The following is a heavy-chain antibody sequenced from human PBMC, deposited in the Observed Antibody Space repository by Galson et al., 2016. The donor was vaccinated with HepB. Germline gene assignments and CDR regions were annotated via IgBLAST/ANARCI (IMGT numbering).Heavy chain of an antibody. CDR1: GYSFSSYW. J-gene: IGHJ4*02. D-gene: IGHD3-3*01. V-gene: IGHV5-51*01. CDR2: IYPGDSDT. CDR3: ARGSGSPAKYYFDY. Sequence: QSGAEVKKPGESLKISCKGSGYSFSSYWIGWVLQKPGKGLEWMGIIYPGDSDTQYSPSFQGQVTISADRFTSTAYLQWSSLKASDTAMYYCARGSGSPAKYYFDYWGQGTLFTVSS.